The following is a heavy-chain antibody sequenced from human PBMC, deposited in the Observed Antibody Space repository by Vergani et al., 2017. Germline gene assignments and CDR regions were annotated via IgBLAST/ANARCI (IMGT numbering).Heavy chain of an antibody. CDR3: ARGPHHRSGYPRAYNWFDP. J-gene: IGHJ5*02. V-gene: IGHV1-69*01. Sequence: QVQLVQSGAEVKKPGSSVKVSCKASGGTFSSYAISCVRQAPGQGLEWMGGIIPIFGTANYAQKFQGRVTITADESTSTAYMELSSLRSEDTAVYYCARGPHHRSGYPRAYNWFDPWGQGTLVTVSS. D-gene: IGHD3-22*01. CDR2: IIPIFGTA. CDR1: GGTFSSYA.